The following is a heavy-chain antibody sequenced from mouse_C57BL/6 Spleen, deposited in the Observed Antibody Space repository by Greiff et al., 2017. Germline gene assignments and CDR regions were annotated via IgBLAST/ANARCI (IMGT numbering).Heavy chain of an antibody. CDR2: INPSSGYT. V-gene: IGHV1-7*01. CDR3: ATDSSGYWFAY. CDR1: GYTFTSYW. D-gene: IGHD3-2*02. J-gene: IGHJ3*01. Sequence: QVQLQQSGAELAKPGASVKLSCKASGYTFTSYWMHWVKQRPGQGLEWIGYINPSSGYTKYNQKFKDKATLTADKSSSTAYMQLSSLAYEDSAVYYCATDSSGYWFAYWGQGTLVTVSA.